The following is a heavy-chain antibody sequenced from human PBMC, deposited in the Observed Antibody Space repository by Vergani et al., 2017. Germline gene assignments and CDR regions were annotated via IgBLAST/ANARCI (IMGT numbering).Heavy chain of an antibody. CDR1: GASIRSSNYY. V-gene: IGHV4-39*01. CDR3: ARHSTVEWLVKLGWIDP. D-gene: IGHD6-19*01. J-gene: IGHJ5*02. Sequence: QLQLQESGPGLVKPSATLSLTCSVSGASIRSSNYYWGWIRQPPGKGLEWIASIYYSGSTYYNPYLKSRVTISVDTSKNHFSLKLSAVTAADTAVYFCARHSTVEWLVKLGWIDPWGQGILVTVSS. CDR2: IYYSGST.